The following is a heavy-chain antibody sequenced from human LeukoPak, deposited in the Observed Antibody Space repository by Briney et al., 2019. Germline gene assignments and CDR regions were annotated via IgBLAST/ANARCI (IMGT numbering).Heavy chain of an antibody. V-gene: IGHV3-30*01. CDR1: GFTFSSYA. CDR3: ARDRGFGAYYYYYYMDV. D-gene: IGHD3-3*01. J-gene: IGHJ6*03. CDR2: MSYDGSNK. Sequence: GGSLRLSCAASGFTFSSYAMHWVRQAPGKGLEWVAVMSYDGSNKYYADSVKGRFTISRDNSKNTLYLQMNSLRAEDTAVYYCARDRGFGAYYYYYYMDVWGKGTTVTVSS.